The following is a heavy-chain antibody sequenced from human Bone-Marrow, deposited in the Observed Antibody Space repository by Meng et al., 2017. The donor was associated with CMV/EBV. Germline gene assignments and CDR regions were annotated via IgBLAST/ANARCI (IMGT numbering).Heavy chain of an antibody. D-gene: IGHD6-19*01. CDR3: ARDINRYSSSYY. CDR1: GFTFRNYW. CDR2: IKHDGSER. V-gene: IGHV3-7*01. Sequence: GESLKISCAVFGFTFRNYWMSWVRQAPGKGLEWVANIKHDGSERYYVDSVKGRFTISRDNAKNLLYLQMNSLRAEDTAVYYCARDINRYSSSYYWGQGTLVTVSS. J-gene: IGHJ4*02.